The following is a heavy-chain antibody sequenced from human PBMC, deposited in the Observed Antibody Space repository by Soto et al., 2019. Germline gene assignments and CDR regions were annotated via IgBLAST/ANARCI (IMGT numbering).Heavy chain of an antibody. Sequence: GASVKVSCKTSGYTFTTYGISWVRQAPGQGLEWMGWISAYNGNTIYAQKLQGRVTMTTDTSTTTAYMELRSLRSDDTAVYYCARENYYGSGTYPTYYYYYGMDVWGQGTTVTVSS. J-gene: IGHJ6*02. D-gene: IGHD3-10*01. V-gene: IGHV1-18*04. CDR3: ARENYYGSGTYPTYYYYYGMDV. CDR2: ISAYNGNT. CDR1: GYTFTTYG.